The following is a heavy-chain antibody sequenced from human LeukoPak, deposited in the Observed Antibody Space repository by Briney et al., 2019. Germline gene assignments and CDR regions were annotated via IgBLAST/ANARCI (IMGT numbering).Heavy chain of an antibody. D-gene: IGHD6-6*01. CDR2: ISYDGSNK. J-gene: IGHJ4*02. CDR1: GFTFSSYG. Sequence: PGRSLRLSCAASGFTFSSYGMHWVRQAPGKGLEWEAVISYDGSNKYYADSVKGRFTISRDNSKNTLYLQMNSLRAEDTAVYYCAKDEQLAFDYWGQGTLVTVSS. CDR3: AKDEQLAFDY. V-gene: IGHV3-30*18.